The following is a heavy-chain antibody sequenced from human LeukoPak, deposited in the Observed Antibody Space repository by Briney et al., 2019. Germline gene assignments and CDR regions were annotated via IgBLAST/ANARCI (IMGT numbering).Heavy chain of an antibody. J-gene: IGHJ6*03. V-gene: IGHV4-4*09. Sequence: PSETLSLTCTVSGGSISSYYRSWIRQPPGKGLEWIGYIYTSGSTNYNPSLKSRVTISVDTSKNQFSLKLSSVTAADTAVYYCARRVRGVDYYYYYYMDVWGKGTTVTVSS. CDR1: GGSISSYY. CDR3: ARRVRGVDYYYYYYMDV. D-gene: IGHD3-10*01. CDR2: IYTSGST.